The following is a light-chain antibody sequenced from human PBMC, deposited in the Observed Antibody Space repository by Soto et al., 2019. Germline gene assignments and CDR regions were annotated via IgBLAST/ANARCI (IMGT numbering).Light chain of an antibody. J-gene: IGKJ1*01. CDR2: GAS. CDR1: QSVSSN. Sequence: EIVMTQSPATLSVSPGERATLSCRASQSVSSNLAWYQKQPGQAPRLLIYGASTRATGIPARFSGSGSGTEFTLTISSLQSEDFAVYYCQQYNNWRTFGQGTKVEIK. V-gene: IGKV3-15*01. CDR3: QQYNNWRT.